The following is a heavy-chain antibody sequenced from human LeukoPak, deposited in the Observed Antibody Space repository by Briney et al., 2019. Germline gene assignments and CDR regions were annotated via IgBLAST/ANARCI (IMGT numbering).Heavy chain of an antibody. D-gene: IGHD3-3*01. CDR2: ISSSGSTI. CDR3: ARRRMSGYNYMDV. Sequence: GASLRLSCAASGFTFSDYYMSWIRQAPGKGLEWVSYISSSGSTIYYADPVKGRFTISRDNAKDSLYLQMNSLRAEDTAVYYCARRRMSGYNYMDVWGKGTTVTVSS. V-gene: IGHV3-11*01. CDR1: GFTFSDYY. J-gene: IGHJ6*03.